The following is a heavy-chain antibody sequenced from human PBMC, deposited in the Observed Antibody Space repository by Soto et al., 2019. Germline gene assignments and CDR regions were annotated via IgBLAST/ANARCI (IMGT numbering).Heavy chain of an antibody. Sequence: EVQLLESGGGLVQPGGSLRLSCAASGFTFSSYAMSWVRQAPGKGLEWVSAISGSGGSTYYADSVKGRFTISRDNSKNTLYLQMDSLRAEDTAVYYCAKAVDYYGSGSYFDYWGQGTLVTVSS. CDR3: AKAVDYYGSGSYFDY. CDR1: GFTFSSYA. J-gene: IGHJ4*02. V-gene: IGHV3-23*01. D-gene: IGHD3-10*01. CDR2: ISGSGGST.